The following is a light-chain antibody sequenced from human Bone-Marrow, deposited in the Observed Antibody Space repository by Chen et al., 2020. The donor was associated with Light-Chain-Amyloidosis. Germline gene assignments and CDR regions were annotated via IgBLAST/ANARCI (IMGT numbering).Light chain of an antibody. V-gene: IGLV3-21*02. Sequence: SYVLTQPSSVSVAPGQTATTACGGNNIGSTSVHWYQQTPGQAPLLVGYDDSDRPSGIPQRLSGSTSGNTATLTISRVEAGDEADYYCQVWDRSSDCPVFGGGTKLTVL. J-gene: IGLJ3*02. CDR1: NIGSTS. CDR3: QVWDRSSDCPV. CDR2: DDS.